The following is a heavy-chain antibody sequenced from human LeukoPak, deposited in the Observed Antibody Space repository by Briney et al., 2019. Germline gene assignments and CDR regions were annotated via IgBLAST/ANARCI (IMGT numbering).Heavy chain of an antibody. D-gene: IGHD6-19*01. CDR1: GFTFSGYD. V-gene: IGHV3-13*04. J-gene: IGHJ3*02. CDR3: ARATIGVAYAFDI. CDR2: IGTTGDT. Sequence: GGSLRISCAASGFTFSGYDLHWVRQSTEKGLEWVSAIGTTGDTYYIGSVKGRFTVSRENAKNSLYLQMNSLRAGDTAVYYCARATIGVAYAFDIRGQGTMVTVSS.